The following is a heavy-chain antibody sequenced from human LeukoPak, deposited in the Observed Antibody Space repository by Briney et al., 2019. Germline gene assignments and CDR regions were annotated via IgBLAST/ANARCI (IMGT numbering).Heavy chain of an antibody. J-gene: IGHJ4*02. CDR1: GYTYTNYG. Sequence: ASVKVSSKASGYTYTNYGGTWVRQAPGQGLEWMGWISAYNGNTNYAQKFQGRVTMTTDTSTTTAYMELRSLRSDDTAMYYCARERYYYASGSYSHCDYWGQGTLVTVSS. V-gene: IGHV1-18*01. CDR2: ISAYNGNT. CDR3: ARERYYYASGSYSHCDY. D-gene: IGHD3-10*01.